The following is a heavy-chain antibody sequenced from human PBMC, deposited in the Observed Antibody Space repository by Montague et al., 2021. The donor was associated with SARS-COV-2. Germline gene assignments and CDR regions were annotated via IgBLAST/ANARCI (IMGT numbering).Heavy chain of an antibody. CDR3: ARQYGVFFVNAFAI. D-gene: IGHD4-17*01. V-gene: IGHV4-39*01. CDR2: VSYSGST. Sequence: SETLSLTCTVSGDSISYRSYYWGWIRQPPGKGLEWIGTVSYSGSTYYNASLKSRVTIYVDTSKNQFSLKLTSVTAADTAIYYCARQYGVFFVNAFAIWGQGTMVIVSS. CDR1: GDSISYRSYY. J-gene: IGHJ3*02.